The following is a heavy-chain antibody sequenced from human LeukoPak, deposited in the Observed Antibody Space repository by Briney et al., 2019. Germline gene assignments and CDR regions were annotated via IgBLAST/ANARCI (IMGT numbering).Heavy chain of an antibody. CDR3: AREDYYGSGNYVPWGGAFDV. D-gene: IGHD3-10*01. V-gene: IGHV3-7*01. J-gene: IGHJ3*01. CDR1: GFGFSSYW. CDR2: IKQDGSEK. Sequence: GGSLRLSCEASGFGFSSYWMTWIRQTPGKGLEWVANIKQDGSEKYYLDSVKGRFTISRDNAKISVYLQMDSLRAEDTAVYYCAREDYYGSGNYVPWGGAFDVWGQGTTVIVSS.